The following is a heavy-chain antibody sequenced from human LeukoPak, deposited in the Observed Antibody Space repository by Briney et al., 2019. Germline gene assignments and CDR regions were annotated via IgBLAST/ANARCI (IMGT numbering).Heavy chain of an antibody. D-gene: IGHD5-18*01. J-gene: IGHJ6*02. V-gene: IGHV1-46*01. Sequence: GASVKVSCKASGYTFTSYYMHWVRQAPGQGLEWMGIINPSGGSTSYAQKFQGRVTITRNTSTSTVYMELSSLKSEDTAVYYCARDTALVTAPVYYGMDVWGQGTTVTVSS. CDR2: INPSGGST. CDR1: GYTFTSYY. CDR3: ARDTALVTAPVYYGMDV.